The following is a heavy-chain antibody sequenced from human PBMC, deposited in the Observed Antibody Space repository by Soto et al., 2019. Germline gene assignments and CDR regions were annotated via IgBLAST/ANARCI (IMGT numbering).Heavy chain of an antibody. V-gene: IGHV4-31*03. J-gene: IGHJ4*02. Sequence: SETLSLTCSVSGDPISSGGYYWSWIRQHPGKGLECIGYIYYSGSTFYNPSLKRRISISVDPSKNQFSLNLRSVTAADTAMYYCARFNGPPYCFDFWGQGTLVTVSS. CDR1: GDPISSGGYY. CDR3: ARFNGPPYCFDF. CDR2: IYYSGST.